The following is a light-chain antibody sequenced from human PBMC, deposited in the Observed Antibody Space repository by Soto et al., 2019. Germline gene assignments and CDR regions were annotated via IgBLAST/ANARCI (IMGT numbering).Light chain of an antibody. CDR1: QTISVW. V-gene: IGKV1-5*01. Sequence: DIQMTQSPSTLSASVGDRVTITCRASQTISVWLAWYQQKPGKAPKLLIYDASTLESGVPSRFSGSGSGTEFTLIISSLQPDDFATYYCQQFHYYPWTFGQGTKVDIK. J-gene: IGKJ1*01. CDR3: QQFHYYPWT. CDR2: DAS.